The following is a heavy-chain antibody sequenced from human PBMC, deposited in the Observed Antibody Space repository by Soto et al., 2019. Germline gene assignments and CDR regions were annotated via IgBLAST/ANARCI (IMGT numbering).Heavy chain of an antibody. D-gene: IGHD1-26*01. Sequence: SETLSLTCAVSGYSISSDYYWGWIRQSPGKGLVWIGSIYQSGSTYHNPSLKSRVSISLDMSKNQFSLRLTSVTAADTAVYYFARGARTLDWYIDLWGRGTLITVSS. CDR3: ARGARTLDWYIDL. CDR1: GYSISSDYY. CDR2: IYQSGST. J-gene: IGHJ2*01. V-gene: IGHV4-38-2*01.